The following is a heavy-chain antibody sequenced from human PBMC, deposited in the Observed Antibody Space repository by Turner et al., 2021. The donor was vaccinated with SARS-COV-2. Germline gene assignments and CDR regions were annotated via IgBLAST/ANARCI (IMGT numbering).Heavy chain of an antibody. CDR3: ARHFRSAVAAVPFDF. J-gene: IGHJ4*02. Sequence: QLQLQESGPGVVKPSETLSLTCAVSGGSISTTHYYWGCIRQPPGEGLWWIGIVYYSGSTYYNPSLKSRVIISVDTSNNQLSLKLSSVTAADTAVYYCARHFRSAVAAVPFDFWGQGTLVTVSS. V-gene: IGHV4-39*01. CDR2: VYYSGST. D-gene: IGHD6-19*01. CDR1: GGSISTTHYY.